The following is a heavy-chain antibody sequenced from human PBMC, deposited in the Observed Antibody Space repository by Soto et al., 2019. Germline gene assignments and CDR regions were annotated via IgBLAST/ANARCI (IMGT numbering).Heavy chain of an antibody. CDR2: INPSGGST. Sequence: ASLKVSCKASGCTFTSYYMHWVRQAPGQGPEWMGIINPSGGSTSYAQKFQGRVTMTRDTSTSTVYMELSSLRSEDTAVYYCARDWEYCTNGVCGPYGMDVWGQGTTVTVSS. D-gene: IGHD2-8*01. CDR3: ARDWEYCTNGVCGPYGMDV. V-gene: IGHV1-46*01. J-gene: IGHJ6*02. CDR1: GCTFTSYY.